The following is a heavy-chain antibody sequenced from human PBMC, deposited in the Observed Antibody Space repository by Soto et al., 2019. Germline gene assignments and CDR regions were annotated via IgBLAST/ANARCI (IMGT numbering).Heavy chain of an antibody. J-gene: IGHJ4*02. CDR2: INPNSGGT. CDR1: GSTFTGYY. D-gene: IGHD6-13*01. Sequence: ASVTFSCTTAGSTFTGYYMHWVRQAPGQGLEWMGWINPNSGGTNYAQKFQGRVTMTRDTSISTAYMELSRLRSDDTAVYYCARGSFIAAAGFDYWGQGTLVTGSS. V-gene: IGHV1-2*02. CDR3: ARGSFIAAAGFDY.